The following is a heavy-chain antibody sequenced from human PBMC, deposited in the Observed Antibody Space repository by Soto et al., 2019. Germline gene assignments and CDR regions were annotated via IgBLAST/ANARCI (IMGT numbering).Heavy chain of an antibody. CDR3: ASPPGEITFGGVIAYWYFDL. CDR1: GGSISSSSYY. D-gene: IGHD3-16*02. Sequence: SETLSLTCTVSGGSISSSSYYWGWIRQPPGKGLEWIGSIYYSGSTYYNPSLKSRVTISVDMSKNQFSLKLSSVTAADTTVYYCASPPGEITFGGVIAYWYFDLWGRGTLVTVSS. CDR2: IYYSGST. V-gene: IGHV4-39*01. J-gene: IGHJ2*01.